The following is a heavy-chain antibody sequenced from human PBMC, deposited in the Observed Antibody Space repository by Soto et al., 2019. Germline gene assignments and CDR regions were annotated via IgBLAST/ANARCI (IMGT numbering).Heavy chain of an antibody. J-gene: IGHJ6*02. V-gene: IGHV3-21*01. Sequence: PGGSLRLSCAASGFNFNSYTINWVRQAPGKRLEWLSSISSSGYIFSTDSVRGRFTISRDNAENSVYLQINSLRAEDTAVYCCARDCSRGIGYPGMDVWGQGTTVTV. CDR1: GFNFNSYT. CDR3: ARDCSRGIGYPGMDV. CDR2: ISSSGYI. D-gene: IGHD2-15*01.